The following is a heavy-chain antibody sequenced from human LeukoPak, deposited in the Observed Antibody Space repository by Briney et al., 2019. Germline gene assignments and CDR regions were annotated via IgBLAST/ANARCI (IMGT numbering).Heavy chain of an antibody. D-gene: IGHD6-25*01. CDR3: AKFFAPSGGASGWTWTIDY. Sequence: QAGGSLRLSCAASGFTFSSYAMTWVRQAPGKGLEWVAAISGSGSTTYSADSAKGRFTISRDNSKNTLYLQMNSLRAEGTAVYYCAKFFAPSGGASGWTWTIDYWGQGTLVTVSS. CDR1: GFTFSSYA. V-gene: IGHV3-23*01. J-gene: IGHJ4*02. CDR2: ISGSGSTT.